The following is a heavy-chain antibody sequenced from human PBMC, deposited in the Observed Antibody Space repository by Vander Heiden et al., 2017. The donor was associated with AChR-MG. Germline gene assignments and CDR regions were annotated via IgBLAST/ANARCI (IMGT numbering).Heavy chain of an antibody. CDR2: ISYDGSNK. D-gene: IGHD6-19*01. CDR3: ARGVIAVAGTFGEYFQH. Sequence: QVQLVESGGGVVQPGRSLRLACAASGFTSSSHAMPWVRQAPGKGLEWVAVISYDGSNKYYADSVKGRFTISRDNSKNTLFLQMNSLRAADTAVYYCARGVIAVAGTFGEYFQHWGQGTLVTVSS. V-gene: IGHV3-30-3*01. J-gene: IGHJ1*01. CDR1: GFTSSSHA.